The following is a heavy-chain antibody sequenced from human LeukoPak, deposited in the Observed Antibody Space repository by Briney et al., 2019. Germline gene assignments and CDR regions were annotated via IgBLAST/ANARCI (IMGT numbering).Heavy chain of an antibody. D-gene: IGHD5-18*01. J-gene: IGHJ4*02. Sequence: SETLSLTCTVSGYSITSGYYWGWIRQPPGKGLEWIGRMSHLLNTYYNPSLKSRVAISADTSRNQFSLKLTAVTAADTAVYYCVRSSGGYSYGQRDYWGQGTLVTVSS. CDR2: MSHLLNT. CDR3: VRSSGGYSYGQRDY. CDR1: GYSITSGYY. V-gene: IGHV4-38-2*02.